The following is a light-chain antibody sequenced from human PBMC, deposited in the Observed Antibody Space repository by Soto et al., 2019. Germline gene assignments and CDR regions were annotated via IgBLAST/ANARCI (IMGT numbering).Light chain of an antibody. CDR3: CSYAGSYTGV. J-gene: IGLJ2*01. V-gene: IGLV2-11*01. CDR1: SSDVGGYNN. Sequence: QSALTQPRSVSGSPGHSVTISCTGTSSDVGGYNNVYWYQQQPGKAPKLMIYDVSKRPSGVPDRLSGSKSGNTCSLTISGLQAEDEADYYCCSYAGSYTGVFGGGTKRTVL. CDR2: DVS.